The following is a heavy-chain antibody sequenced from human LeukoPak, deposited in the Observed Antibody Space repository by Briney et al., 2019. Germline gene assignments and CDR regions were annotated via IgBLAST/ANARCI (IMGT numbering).Heavy chain of an antibody. CDR2: VYYTGST. CDR3: ARAGGMAYYYYHMDV. CDR1: GGSIKSTGHC. Sequence: PSETLSLTCSVCGGSIKSTGHCWAWLRQPPGKGLEWIGSVYYTGSTHKNPSLKSRVTMTVGTSKNQFSLKLSSVNAAETAIYFCARAGGMAYYYYHMDVWGKGTTVTVSS. V-gene: IGHV4-39*07. J-gene: IGHJ6*03. D-gene: IGHD5-24*01.